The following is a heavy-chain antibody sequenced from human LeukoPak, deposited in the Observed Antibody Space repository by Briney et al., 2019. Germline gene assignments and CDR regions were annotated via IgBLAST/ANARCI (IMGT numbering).Heavy chain of an antibody. V-gene: IGHV3-48*01. Sequence: GGSLRLSCAASGFTFSSYNMNWVRQTPGKGLEWVSYISSSSSTIYYADSVKGRFTISRDNAKNSLFLHMNTLRAEDTAIYYCAKDRTVGASYWYFDLWGRGTLVTVSS. D-gene: IGHD1-26*01. CDR1: GFTFSSYN. CDR3: AKDRTVGASYWYFDL. J-gene: IGHJ2*01. CDR2: ISSSSSTI.